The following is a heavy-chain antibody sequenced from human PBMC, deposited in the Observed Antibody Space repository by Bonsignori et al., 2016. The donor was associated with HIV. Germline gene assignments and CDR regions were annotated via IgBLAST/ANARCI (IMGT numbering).Heavy chain of an antibody. D-gene: IGHD2-21*01. CDR3: TGYSSISYHGYDY. V-gene: IGHV4-39*01. CDR1: ADSLDSSDYY. Sequence: QLQLQESGPGLVKPSETLSLTCTVSADSLDSSDYYWGWIRQSSGKGLEWIGSIDSSGTTYFNPSLKSRVTISVDMSNNQFSLTVSSVTAADTAVYYCTGYSSISYHGYDYWGQGTLVTVSS. J-gene: IGHJ4*02. CDR2: IDSSGTT.